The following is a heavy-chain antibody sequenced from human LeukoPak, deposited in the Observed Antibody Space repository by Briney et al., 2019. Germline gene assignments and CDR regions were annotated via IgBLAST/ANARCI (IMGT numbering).Heavy chain of an antibody. CDR2: MNPNSGNT. CDR1: GYTFTSYD. CDR3: ARAVRCSSTNCYYYMDV. V-gene: IGHV1-8*03. D-gene: IGHD2-2*01. Sequence: ASVKVSCKASGYTFTSYDINWVRQATGQGLEWMGWMNPNSGNTGYAQKFQGRVTITRNTSISTAYMELSSLRSEDTAVYYCARAVRCSSTNCYYYMDVWGKGTTVTVSS. J-gene: IGHJ6*03.